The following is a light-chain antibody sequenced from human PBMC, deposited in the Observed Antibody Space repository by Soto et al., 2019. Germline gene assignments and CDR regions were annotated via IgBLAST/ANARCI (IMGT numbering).Light chain of an antibody. CDR3: CPYAGSSPFYV. CDR1: SSDVGNYNL. CDR2: EVS. Sequence: QSALTQPASVSGSPGQSITISCTGTSSDVGNYNLVSWYQQHPGKAPKLMIYEVSKRPSGVSNRFSGSKSGNTASLTISGLQAEDEADYYCCPYAGSSPFYVFGSGTKLTVL. V-gene: IGLV2-23*02. J-gene: IGLJ1*01.